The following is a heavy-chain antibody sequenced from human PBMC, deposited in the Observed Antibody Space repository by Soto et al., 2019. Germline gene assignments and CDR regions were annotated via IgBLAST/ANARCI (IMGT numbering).Heavy chain of an antibody. CDR3: VKDFRGGYDWTHD. Sequence: EVQLLESGGDLVQPGGSLRLSCAASGFTFSNYAMSWVRQAPGKGLEWVSLIRGSGGPTNYADSVKGRFTVSRDNSKNMLFLQMNSRRAEDTAVYYCVKDFRGGYDWTHDWGQGTRVTVSS. CDR1: GFTFSNYA. J-gene: IGHJ4*02. D-gene: IGHD5-12*01. V-gene: IGHV3-23*01. CDR2: IRGSGGPT.